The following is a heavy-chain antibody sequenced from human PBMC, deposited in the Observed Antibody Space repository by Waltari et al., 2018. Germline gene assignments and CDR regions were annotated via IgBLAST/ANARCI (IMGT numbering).Heavy chain of an antibody. Sequence: QVHLQQWGAGLLKPSETLSLTCAVYGASLSHYYWNWIRQPPGRGLEWIGEINYRGDTNSNPSLKSRVTISLDTSKNQFSLSLTSVSAADTAVYYCARPTFCSATTCSGPMDVWGQGTTVTVSS. CDR1: GASLSHYY. J-gene: IGHJ6*02. D-gene: IGHD2-15*01. CDR2: INYRGDT. V-gene: IGHV4-34*02. CDR3: ARPTFCSATTCSGPMDV.